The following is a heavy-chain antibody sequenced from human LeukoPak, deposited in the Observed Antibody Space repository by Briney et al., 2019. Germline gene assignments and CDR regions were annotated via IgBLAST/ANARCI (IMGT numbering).Heavy chain of an antibody. CDR1: GGSFSGYY. Sequence: TSETLSLTCAVYGGSFSGYYWSWIRQPPGKGLEWIGEINYSGSTNYNPSLKSRVTISVDTSKNQFSLKLSSVTAADTAVYYCARAFTIFGVVIRYYFDYWGQGTLVTVSS. J-gene: IGHJ4*02. CDR3: ARAFTIFGVVIRYYFDY. CDR2: INYSGST. V-gene: IGHV4-34*01. D-gene: IGHD3-3*01.